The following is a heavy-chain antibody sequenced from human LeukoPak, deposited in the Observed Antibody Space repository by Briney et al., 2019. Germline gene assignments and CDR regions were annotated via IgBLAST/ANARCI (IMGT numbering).Heavy chain of an antibody. CDR3: AKVRSVGSGWYLDAFDI. D-gene: IGHD6-19*01. Sequence: PGGSLRLSCAASGFTFSSYALNWVRQAPGKGLEWVSTISGSDGGTDYADSVKGRFTISRDNSRNTLYLQMNSLRVEDTAVYYCAKVRSVGSGWYLDAFDIWGQGTMVTVSS. CDR1: GFTFSSYA. V-gene: IGHV3-23*01. J-gene: IGHJ3*02. CDR2: ISGSDGGT.